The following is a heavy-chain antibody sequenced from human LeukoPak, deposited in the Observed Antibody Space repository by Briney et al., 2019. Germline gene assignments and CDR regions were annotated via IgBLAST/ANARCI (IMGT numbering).Heavy chain of an antibody. CDR3: ARESGSGSYFYFDY. J-gene: IGHJ4*02. D-gene: IGHD3-10*01. CDR2: ISTRNGET. V-gene: IGHV1-18*01. Sequence: ASVKLACKPSPYTFTDYPITWVRQVPGQGLEWMGWISTRNGETHYARRFQGRATMTTDTFASTVYIEVRSLTSDDTALYYCARESGSGSYFYFDYWGPGTLVTVSS. CDR1: PYTFTDYP.